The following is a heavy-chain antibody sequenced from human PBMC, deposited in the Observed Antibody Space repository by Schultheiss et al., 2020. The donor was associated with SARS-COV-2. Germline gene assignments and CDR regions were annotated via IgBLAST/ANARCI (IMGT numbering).Heavy chain of an antibody. J-gene: IGHJ3*02. CDR1: GGSISSGGYY. CDR3: ARDVTAMAKGAFDI. D-gene: IGHD5-18*01. V-gene: IGHV4-31*03. CDR2: IYYSGST. Sequence: SETLSLTCTVSGGSISSGGYYWSWIRQHPGKGLEWIGYIYYSGSTYYNPSLKSRVTISVDTSKNQFSLKLSSVTAADTAVYYCARDVTAMAKGAFDIWGQGTTVTVSS.